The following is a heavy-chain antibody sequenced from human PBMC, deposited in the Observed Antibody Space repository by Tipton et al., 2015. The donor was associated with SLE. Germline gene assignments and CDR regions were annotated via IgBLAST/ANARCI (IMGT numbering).Heavy chain of an antibody. D-gene: IGHD6-19*01. CDR1: GGSFSGYY. CDR2: INHSGST. CDR3: AREYSSGSAFDI. V-gene: IGHV4-34*01. Sequence: LRLSCAVYGGSFSGYYWSWIRQPPGKGLEWIGEINHSGSTNYNPSLKSRVTISVDTSKNQFSLKLSSVTAADTAVYYCAREYSSGSAFDIWGQGTMVTVSS. J-gene: IGHJ3*02.